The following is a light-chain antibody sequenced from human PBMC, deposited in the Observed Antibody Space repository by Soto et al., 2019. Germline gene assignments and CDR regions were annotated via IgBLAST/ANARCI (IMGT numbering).Light chain of an antibody. J-gene: IGKJ3*01. CDR1: QSLVYSDGHTY. V-gene: IGKV2-30*01. CDR2: NVS. CDR3: MQGTYWPFT. Sequence: DVVMTQSPLSLPVTLGQPASISCRSSQSLVYSDGHTYLNWFQQRPGQSPRRLIYNVSNRDSGVPDSFSGSASGTDFTLKISRVEAEDVGVYYGMQGTYWPFTFGPGTKVDIK.